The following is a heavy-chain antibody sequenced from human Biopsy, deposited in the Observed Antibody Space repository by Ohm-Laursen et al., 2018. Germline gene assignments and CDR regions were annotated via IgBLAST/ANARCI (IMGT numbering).Heavy chain of an antibody. Sequence: ASVKVSCKTSGDTFNRYGLTWVRQAPGQGLEWMGGIIPYFLRTYIPQKLQGRVTITADKSTNTGYMQLTSLRSDDTAVYYCASGQGDPLGVRIITWSFNFWGQGTLVTVSS. V-gene: IGHV1-69*06. CDR1: GDTFNRYG. J-gene: IGHJ4*02. CDR3: ASGQGDPLGVRIITWSFNF. D-gene: IGHD2-21*01. CDR2: IIPYFLRT.